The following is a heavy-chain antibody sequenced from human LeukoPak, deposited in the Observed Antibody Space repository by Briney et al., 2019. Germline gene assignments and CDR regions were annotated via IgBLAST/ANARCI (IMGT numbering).Heavy chain of an antibody. J-gene: IGHJ1*01. D-gene: IGHD3-9*01. CDR2: IRYDGSNK. Sequence: GGSLRLSCAASGFTFSSYGMHWVRQAPGEGLEWVAFIRYDGSNKYYADSVKGRFTISRDNSKNTLYLQMNSLRAEDAAVYYCARDGHYDILTGYFQDWGQGTLVTVSS. CDR3: ARDGHYDILTGYFQD. CDR1: GFTFSSYG. V-gene: IGHV3-30*02.